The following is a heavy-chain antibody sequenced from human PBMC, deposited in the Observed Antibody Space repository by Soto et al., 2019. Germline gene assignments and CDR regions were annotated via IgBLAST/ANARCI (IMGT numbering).Heavy chain of an antibody. V-gene: IGHV1-8*01. D-gene: IGHD2-21*02. Sequence: QVQLVQSGAEVKKPGASVKVSCKASGYTFTSYDINWVRQATGQGLEWMGWMNPNSGNTGHAQKFQGRNNMDRNTTIRTAYIVMSSLKSEDTAVYYGAREVTYWFDPWGKGTLVTVSS. CDR2: MNPNSGNT. CDR1: GYTFTSYD. J-gene: IGHJ5*02. CDR3: AREVTYWFDP.